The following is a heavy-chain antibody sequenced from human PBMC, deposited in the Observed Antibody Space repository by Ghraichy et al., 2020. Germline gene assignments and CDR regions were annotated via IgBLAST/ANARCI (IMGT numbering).Heavy chain of an antibody. D-gene: IGHD6-19*01. J-gene: IGHJ4*02. Sequence: GGSLRLSCVASGFTFSSTAVSWVRQAPGMGLQWVSAIGGSGGTTYYADSVKGRFTISRDNSKNTLYLQMNSLRAEDTAVYYCAKNKGSGWMYYFDYWGQGTRLTVSS. CDR1: GFTFSSTA. V-gene: IGHV3-23*01. CDR2: IGGSGGTT. CDR3: AKNKGSGWMYYFDY.